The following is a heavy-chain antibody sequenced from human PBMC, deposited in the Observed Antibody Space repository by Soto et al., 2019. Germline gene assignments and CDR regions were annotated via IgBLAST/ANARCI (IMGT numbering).Heavy chain of an antibody. V-gene: IGHV1-2*04. J-gene: IGHJ2*01. Sequence: QVVLVHSGAEVKKPGDSVKDSCKSSGYKFTDYYIHWVRQAPGQGPEWMGWVNPKRGDAVYAQKFQGWVTMTRDTATTTAYLEVNSLKPDDTAVYFCARDPGLPGRYWYFDLWGRGTLVTVSS. CDR3: ARDPGLPGRYWYFDL. CDR1: GYKFTDYY. D-gene: IGHD3-9*01. CDR2: VNPKRGDA.